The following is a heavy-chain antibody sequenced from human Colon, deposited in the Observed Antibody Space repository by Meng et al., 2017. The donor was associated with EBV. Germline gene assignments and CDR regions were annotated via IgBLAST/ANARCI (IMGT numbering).Heavy chain of an antibody. D-gene: IGHD2-21*01. V-gene: IGHV4-30-4*01. J-gene: IGHJ4*02. CDR3: ASFDHIPRRNYFDY. Sequence: LFGPAHTLSLPSAVSCGTRCSGNYYWRWILQPPWKGLECIVYIHHSGSAYYNPSLKSRVSISVDTSKNQFSLNLNSMTAADTAVYYCASFDHIPRRNYFDYWGQGTLVTVSS. CDR1: CGTRCSGNYY. CDR2: IHHSGSA.